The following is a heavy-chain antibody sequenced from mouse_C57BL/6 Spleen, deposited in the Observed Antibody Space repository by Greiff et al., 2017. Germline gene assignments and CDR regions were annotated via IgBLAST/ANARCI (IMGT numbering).Heavy chain of an antibody. V-gene: IGHV1-15*01. CDR1: GYTFTDYE. CDR3: TRERDYYSNYY. D-gene: IGHD2-5*01. J-gene: IGHJ2*01. CDR2: IDPDTGGT. Sequence: QLQQSGAELVRPGASVTLSCKASGYTFTDYEMHWVKQTPVHGLEWIGAIDPDTGGTAYNQKFKGKAILTADKSSSTAYMELRSLTSEDSAVYYCTRERDYYSNYYWGQGTTLTVSS.